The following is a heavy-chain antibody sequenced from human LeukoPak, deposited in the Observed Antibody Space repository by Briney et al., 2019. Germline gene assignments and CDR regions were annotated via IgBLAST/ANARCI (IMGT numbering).Heavy chain of an antibody. Sequence: SETLSLTCAVYGXSFSGYYWSWIRQPPGKGLEWIGEINHSGSTNYNPSLKSRVTISVDTSKNQFSLKLRSVTAADTAVYYCARDSMVRGVTRTIDYWGQGTLVTVSS. V-gene: IGHV4-34*01. CDR3: ARDSMVRGVTRTIDY. CDR2: INHSGST. D-gene: IGHD3-10*01. J-gene: IGHJ4*02. CDR1: GXSFSGYY.